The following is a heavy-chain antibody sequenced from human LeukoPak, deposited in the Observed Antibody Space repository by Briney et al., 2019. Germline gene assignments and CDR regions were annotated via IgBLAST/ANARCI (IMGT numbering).Heavy chain of an antibody. V-gene: IGHV5-51*01. D-gene: IGHD3-22*01. CDR3: ARHDSSGYYADY. CDR1: GYSFTSYW. Sequence: GGSLRLSCKGSGYSFTSYWIGWVRQMPGKGLEWMGIIYPGDSDTRYSPSFQGQVTISADKSISTPYLQWSSLKASDTAMYYCARHDSSGYYADYWGQGTLVTVSS. CDR2: IYPGDSDT. J-gene: IGHJ4*02.